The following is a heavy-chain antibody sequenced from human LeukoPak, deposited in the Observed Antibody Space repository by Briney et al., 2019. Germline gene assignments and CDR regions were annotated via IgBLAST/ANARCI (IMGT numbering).Heavy chain of an antibody. V-gene: IGHV3-74*01. J-gene: IGHJ3*02. D-gene: IGHD1-1*01. CDR1: GFTFTSFW. CDR2: IHSDGSST. Sequence: GGSLRLSCAASGFTFTSFWMHWVRQVPGKGLVWVSHIHSDGSSTSYADSVKGRFTISRDNAKNSLYLQMNSLRAEDTALYYCAKDISLEGPTAFDIWGQGTMVTVSS. CDR3: AKDISLEGPTAFDI.